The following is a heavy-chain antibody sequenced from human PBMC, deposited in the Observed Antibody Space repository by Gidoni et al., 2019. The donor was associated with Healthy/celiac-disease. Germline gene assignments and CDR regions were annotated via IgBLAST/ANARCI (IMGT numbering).Heavy chain of an antibody. J-gene: IGHJ1*01. V-gene: IGHV1-2*02. CDR2: INPNSGGT. D-gene: IGHD2-2*01. Sequence: QVQLVQSGAEVKKPGASVKVSCKASGYTFTGYYMHWVRQAPGQGLEWMGWINPNSGGTNYAQKFQGRVTMTRDTSISTAYMELSRLRSDDTAVYYCARVVPRRSQLLPTEYFQHWGQGTLVTVSS. CDR1: GYTFTGYY. CDR3: ARVVPRRSQLLPTEYFQH.